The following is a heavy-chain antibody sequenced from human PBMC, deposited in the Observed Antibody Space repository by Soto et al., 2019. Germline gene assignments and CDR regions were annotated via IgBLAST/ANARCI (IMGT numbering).Heavy chain of an antibody. CDR3: ATAPLSYCSSTSCYSWFDP. V-gene: IGHV1-24*01. J-gene: IGHJ5*02. CDR2: FDPEDGET. Sequence: GASVKVSCKVSGYTLTELSMHWVRQAPGKGLEWMGGFDPEDGETIYAQKFQGRVTMTEDTSTDTAYMELSSLRSEDTAVYYCATAPLSYCSSTSCYSWFDPWGQGTLVTVSS. D-gene: IGHD2-2*02. CDR1: GYTLTELS.